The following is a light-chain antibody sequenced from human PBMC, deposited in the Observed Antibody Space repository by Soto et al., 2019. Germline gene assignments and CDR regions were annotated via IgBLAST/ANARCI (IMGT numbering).Light chain of an antibody. J-gene: IGLJ2*01. V-gene: IGLV2-23*01. CDR1: TCDVGSYNL. Sequence: QSALTQPASVSGSPGQAITISCTGTTCDVGSYNLVSWYQRHPGKAPKLMIYEGSKRPSGVSNRFSGSKSGNTASLTICGLQAEDEAEYYCCSYAGSSTLAFGGGTNMNAL. CDR3: CSYAGSSTLA. CDR2: EGS.